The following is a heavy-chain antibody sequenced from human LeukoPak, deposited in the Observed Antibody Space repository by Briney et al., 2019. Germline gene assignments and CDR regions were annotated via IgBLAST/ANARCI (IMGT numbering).Heavy chain of an antibody. V-gene: IGHV3-30*03. CDR2: ISDDGTTE. CDR1: GFTFSSYW. CDR3: ARVRAYPYNSSPRHWFDP. Sequence: GGSLRLSCAASGFTFSSYWMNWVRQAPGKELEWVADISDDGTTEYYADFVKGRFTISRDYSKKSLFLQMNILITDETVVYSCARVRAYPYNSSPRHWFDPWGQGTLVTVSS. D-gene: IGHD1-14*01. J-gene: IGHJ5*02.